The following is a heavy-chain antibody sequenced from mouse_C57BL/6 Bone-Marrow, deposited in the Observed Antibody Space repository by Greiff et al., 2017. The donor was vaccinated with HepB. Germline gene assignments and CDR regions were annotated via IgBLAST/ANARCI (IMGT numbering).Heavy chain of an antibody. CDR2: IDPSDSYT. CDR3: ARRDY. CDR1: GYTFTSYW. V-gene: IGHV1-50*01. Sequence: QVQLQQPGAELVKPGASVKLSCKASGYTFTSYWMQWVNQRPGQGLEWIGEIDPSDSYTNYNQKFKGKATLTVDTSSSTAYMQLSSLTSEDSAVYYCARRDYWGQGTSVTVSS. J-gene: IGHJ4*01.